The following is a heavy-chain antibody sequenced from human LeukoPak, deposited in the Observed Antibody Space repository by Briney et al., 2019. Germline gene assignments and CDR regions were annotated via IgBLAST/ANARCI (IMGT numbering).Heavy chain of an antibody. J-gene: IGHJ4*02. CDR2: ISSSSSYI. CDR3: ARLGGRGLTMVTD. Sequence: GGSLRLSCAASGFTFSSYSMNCVRQAPGKGLEWVSSISSSSSYIYYADSVKGRFTISRDNAKNSLYLQMNSLRAEDTAVYYCARLGGRGLTMVTDWGQGTLVTVSS. D-gene: IGHD4/OR15-4a*01. CDR1: GFTFSSYS. V-gene: IGHV3-21*01.